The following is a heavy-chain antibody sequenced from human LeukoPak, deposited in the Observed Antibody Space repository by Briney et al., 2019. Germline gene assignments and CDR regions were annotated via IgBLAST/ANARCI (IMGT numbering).Heavy chain of an antibody. CDR1: GFTFSGSA. CDR3: TRQGSGYF. Sequence: GGSLRLSCAASGFTFSGSAMHWVRQASGKGLEWVGRIRSKANSYATAYAASVKGRFTISRDDSKNTAYLQMNSLKTEDTAVCYCTRQGSGYFWGQGTLVTVSS. CDR2: IRSKANSYAT. D-gene: IGHD3-22*01. V-gene: IGHV3-73*01. J-gene: IGHJ4*02.